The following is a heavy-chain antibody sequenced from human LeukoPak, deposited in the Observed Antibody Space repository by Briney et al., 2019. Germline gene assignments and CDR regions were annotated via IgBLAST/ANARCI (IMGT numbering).Heavy chain of an antibody. Sequence: GRSLRLSCAASGVTFSNHALHWVRQAPGKGLEWVAVISYDGSNKHYADSVKGRFTISRDNSKNTLYLQMTSLRAEDTAVYYCARRGDGYGGMTARYFQHWGQGTLVTVSS. V-gene: IGHV3-30*16. J-gene: IGHJ1*01. CDR2: ISYDGSNK. CDR1: GVTFSNHA. D-gene: IGHD4-23*01. CDR3: ARRGDGYGGMTARYFQH.